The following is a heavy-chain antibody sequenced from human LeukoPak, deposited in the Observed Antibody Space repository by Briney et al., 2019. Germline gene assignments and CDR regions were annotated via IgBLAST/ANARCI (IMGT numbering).Heavy chain of an antibody. J-gene: IGHJ6*02. CDR3: ARKGQWLVDYGMDV. CDR1: GFTFSSHV. D-gene: IGHD6-19*01. CDR2: ISYDGSNK. Sequence: GGSLRLSCTASGFTFSSHVMHWVRQAPGKGLEWVAVISYDGSNKYYADSVKGRLTISRDNSKNTLYLQMNSLRAEDTAVYYCARKGQWLVDYGMDVWGQGTTVTVSS. V-gene: IGHV3-30*04.